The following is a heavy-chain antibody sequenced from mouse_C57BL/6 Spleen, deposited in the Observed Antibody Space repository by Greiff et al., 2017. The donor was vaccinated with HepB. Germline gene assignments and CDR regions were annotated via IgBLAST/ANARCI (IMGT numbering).Heavy chain of an antibody. J-gene: IGHJ3*01. Sequence: QVHVKQPGAELVKPGASVKLSCKASGYTFTSYWMHWVKQRPGQGLEWIGMIHPNSGSTNYNEKFKSKATLTVDKSSSTAYMQLSSLTSEDSAVYYCARPRSTMVTTGFAYWGQGTLVTVSA. V-gene: IGHV1-64*01. CDR3: ARPRSTMVTTGFAY. D-gene: IGHD2-2*01. CDR2: IHPNSGST. CDR1: GYTFTSYW.